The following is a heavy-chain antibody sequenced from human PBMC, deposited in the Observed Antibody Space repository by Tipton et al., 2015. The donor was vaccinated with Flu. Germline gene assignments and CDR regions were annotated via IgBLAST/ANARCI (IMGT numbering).Heavy chain of an antibody. CDR3: ASDYYDSSVNGWFDP. CDR1: GGSFSGYY. J-gene: IGHJ5*02. V-gene: IGHV4-34*01. D-gene: IGHD3-22*01. CDR2: IYYSGST. Sequence: LRLSCAVYGGSFSGYYWSWIRQPPGKGLEWIGSIYYSGSTYYNPSLKSRVTISVDTSKNQFSLKLSSVTAADTAVYYCASDYYDSSVNGWFDPWGQGTLVTVSS.